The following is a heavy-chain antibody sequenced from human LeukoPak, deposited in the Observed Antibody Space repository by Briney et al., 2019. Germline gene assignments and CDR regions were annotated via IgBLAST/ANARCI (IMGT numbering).Heavy chain of an antibody. CDR3: ARRSVVVPAAILSPYYYMDV. D-gene: IGHD2-2*02. CDR1: GGSISSSSYY. CDR2: IYYSGST. J-gene: IGHJ6*03. V-gene: IGHV4-39*01. Sequence: SETLSLTCTVSGGSISSSSYYWGWIRQPPGKGLEWIGSIYYSGSTYYNPSLKSRVTISVDTSKNQFSLKLSSVTAADTAVYYCARRSVVVPAAILSPYYYMDVWGKGTTVIVSS.